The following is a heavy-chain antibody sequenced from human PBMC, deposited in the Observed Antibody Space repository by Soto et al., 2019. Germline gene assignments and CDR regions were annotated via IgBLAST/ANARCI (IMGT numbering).Heavy chain of an antibody. J-gene: IGHJ6*03. CDR2: INHSGST. CDR1: GGSFSGYY. V-gene: IGHV4-34*01. Sequence: SETLSLTCAVYGGSFSGYYWSWIRQPPGKGLEWIGEINHSGSTNYNPSLKSRVTISVDTSKNQFSLKLSSVTAADTAVYYCAKGGNHYYYYMDVWGKGTTVTVSS. D-gene: IGHD1-1*01. CDR3: AKGGNHYYYYMDV.